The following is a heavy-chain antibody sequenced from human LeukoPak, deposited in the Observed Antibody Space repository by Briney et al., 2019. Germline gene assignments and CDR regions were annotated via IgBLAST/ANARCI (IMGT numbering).Heavy chain of an antibody. V-gene: IGHV1-69*13. J-gene: IGHJ4*02. Sequence: SVTVSRKASGGTFSSYAISWVRQAPGQGLELMGGIIPIFGTANYAQKFQGRVTITADESTSTAYMELSRLRSEDTAVYYCARESVTFSSGWSFDYWGQGTLVTVSS. CDR1: GGTFSSYA. CDR3: ARESVTFSSGWSFDY. CDR2: IIPIFGTA. D-gene: IGHD6-19*01.